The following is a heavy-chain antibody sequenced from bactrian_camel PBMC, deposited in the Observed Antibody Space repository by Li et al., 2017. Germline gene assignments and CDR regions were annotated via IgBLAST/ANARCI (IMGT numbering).Heavy chain of an antibody. J-gene: IGHJ6*01. CDR1: GHTCGSYC. V-gene: IGHV3S55*01. CDR3: ATIWIGYSYNS. CDR2: IDRYGVT. Sequence: VQLVESGGGLVQAGGAPRLSCAHPGHTCGSYCMGRFRQAPGKEREGVAGIDRYGVTKYADFVKGRFTVSRDNAKNTLYLQMNSLKTEDTAVYFCATIWIGYSYNSWGQGTQVTVS. D-gene: IGHD2*01.